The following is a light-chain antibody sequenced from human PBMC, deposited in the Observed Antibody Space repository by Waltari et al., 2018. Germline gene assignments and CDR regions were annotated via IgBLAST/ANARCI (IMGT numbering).Light chain of an antibody. Sequence: QSALTQPPSASASPAQSVTISCTGTSSDIGGYNYVPWYQQRPGKAPKLLIYEVTKRPSGVPDRFSGSKSANTASLTVSGLQAEDEADYYCSSYAGSNYVAFGGGTKLTVL. CDR2: EVT. CDR3: SSYAGSNYVA. V-gene: IGLV2-8*01. J-gene: IGLJ2*01. CDR1: SSDIGGYNY.